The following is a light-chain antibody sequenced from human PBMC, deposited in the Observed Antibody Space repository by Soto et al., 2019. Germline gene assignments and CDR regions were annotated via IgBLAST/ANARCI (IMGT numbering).Light chain of an antibody. J-gene: IGLJ1*01. CDR3: AAWDDSLNEV. CDR2: DIS. Sequence: QSALTQPRSVSGSPGQSVTISCTGTSSDVGGYNYVSWYQQHPGKANKLMNNDISKRPSGVPERFSGSKSGKTATMTITGLQSEDEADYYCAAWDDSLNEVFGTGTKVTVL. CDR1: SSDVGGYNY. V-gene: IGLV2-11*01.